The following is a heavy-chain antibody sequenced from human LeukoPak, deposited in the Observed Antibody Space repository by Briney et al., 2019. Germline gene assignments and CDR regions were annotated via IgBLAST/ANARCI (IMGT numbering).Heavy chain of an antibody. CDR3: AKDRGYGSGSYPFDY. CDR1: GFNLSSNP. Sequence: PGGSLRLSCAASGFNLSSNPLIWVRQAPGKGLEWVSAISGSGGSTYYADSVKGRFTISRDNSKNTLYLQMNSLRAEDTAVYYCAKDRGYGSGSYPFDYWGQGTLVTVSS. CDR2: ISGSGGST. J-gene: IGHJ4*02. D-gene: IGHD3-10*01. V-gene: IGHV3-23*01.